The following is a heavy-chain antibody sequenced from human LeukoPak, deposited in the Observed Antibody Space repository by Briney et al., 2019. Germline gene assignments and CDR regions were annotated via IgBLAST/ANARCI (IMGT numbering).Heavy chain of an antibody. V-gene: IGHV4-61*01. CDR1: GDSISSGRYY. Sequence: PSQTLSLTCTVSGDSISSGRYYWSWIRQPPEKGLEWIGYIYYSGSTNYNPSLKSRVTISVETSKKQFSLKLSSVTAADTAVYYCARQVSEPAYYYGMDVWGQGTTVTVSS. CDR3: ARQVSEPAYYYGMDV. J-gene: IGHJ6*02. CDR2: IYYSGST.